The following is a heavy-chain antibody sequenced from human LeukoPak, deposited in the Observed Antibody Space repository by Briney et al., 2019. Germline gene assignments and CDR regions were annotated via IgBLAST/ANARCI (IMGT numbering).Heavy chain of an antibody. D-gene: IGHD6-19*01. V-gene: IGHV4-34*01. CDR1: GGSFSGYY. Sequence: SETLSLTCAVYGGSFSGYYWSWIRQPPGKGLEWIGETNHSGSTNYNPSLKSRVTISVDTSKNQFSLKLSSVTAADTAVYYCARLAFGYSSGWRTSNWFDPWGQGTLVTVSS. J-gene: IGHJ5*02. CDR2: TNHSGST. CDR3: ARLAFGYSSGWRTSNWFDP.